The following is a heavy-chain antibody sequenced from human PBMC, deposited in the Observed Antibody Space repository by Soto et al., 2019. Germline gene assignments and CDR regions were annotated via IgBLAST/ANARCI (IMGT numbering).Heavy chain of an antibody. CDR2: ISSSSNDI. CDR3: ARDWGRYYGSVPVTHFDH. Sequence: EVQLVEYGGGLVKPGGSLRLSCAASGFTFSTYRMNWVRQAPGKGLEWVSCISSSSNDIYYSDSVKGRFTISRDNDKNALYQQMNSLRDEDTAVYYCARDWGRYYGSVPVTHFDHWGQGTLVTVSS. V-gene: IGHV3-21*06. J-gene: IGHJ4*02. CDR1: GFTFSTYR. D-gene: IGHD3-10*01.